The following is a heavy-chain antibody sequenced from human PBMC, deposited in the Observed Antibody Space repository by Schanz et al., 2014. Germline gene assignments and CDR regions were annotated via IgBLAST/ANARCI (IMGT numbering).Heavy chain of an antibody. CDR1: GGSISSYY. V-gene: IGHV4-59*01. Sequence: QVQLQESGPGLVKPSETLSLTCTVSGGSISSYYWSWIRQPPGKGLEWIGYIYYSGSTKYNPSLKSRVTISVDTSKNQFSLKLSSVTAADTAVYYCARYGAAVDRWGQGTPVIVSS. CDR3: ARYGAAVDR. D-gene: IGHD6-13*01. CDR2: IYYSGST. J-gene: IGHJ4*02.